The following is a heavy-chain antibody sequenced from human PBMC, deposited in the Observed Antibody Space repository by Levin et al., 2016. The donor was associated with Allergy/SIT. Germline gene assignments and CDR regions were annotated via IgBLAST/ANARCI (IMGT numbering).Heavy chain of an antibody. Sequence: SGPTLVKPTQTLTLTCTVSGFSLTTTGLGVGWIRQPPGKALEWLGVVFWDDDHRYSPSLQSRLSITKDASKNQVVLTMTHMGPVDTASYFCAHRASNYDALTGEYKGNYFDYWGQGILVTVSP. J-gene: IGHJ4*02. CDR2: VFWDDDH. D-gene: IGHD3-9*01. V-gene: IGHV2-5*02. CDR3: AHRASNYDALTGEYKGNYFDY. CDR1: GFSLTTTGLG.